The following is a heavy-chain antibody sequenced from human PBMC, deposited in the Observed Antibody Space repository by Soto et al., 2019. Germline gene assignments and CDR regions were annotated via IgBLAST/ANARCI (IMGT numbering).Heavy chain of an antibody. CDR1: GYTFTSYG. CDR3: ARVDIVVVVAATLDY. CDR2: ISAYNGNT. V-gene: IGHV1-18*01. J-gene: IGHJ4*02. Sequence: QVQLVQSGAEVKKPGASVKVSCKASGYTFTSYGISWVRQAPGQGLEWMGWISAYNGNTNYAQKLQGRVTMTTDTSXXTAYMELRSLRSADTAVYYCARVDIVVVVAATLDYWGQGTLVTVSS. D-gene: IGHD2-15*01.